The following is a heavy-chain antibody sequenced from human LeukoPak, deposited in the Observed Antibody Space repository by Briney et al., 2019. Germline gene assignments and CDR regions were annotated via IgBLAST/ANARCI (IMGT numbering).Heavy chain of an antibody. D-gene: IGHD2-2*01. CDR1: GFTFGSPW. V-gene: IGHV3-74*01. Sequence: PGGSLRLSCAASGFTFGSPWMHWVRQAPGKGLVWVSRINSDGSSTSYADSVKGRFTISRDNAKNTLYLQMNSLRAEDTAVYYCARVQHYYCSSSSCYRYFDYWGQVTLVTVS. J-gene: IGHJ4*02. CDR2: INSDGSST. CDR3: ARVQHYYCSSSSCYRYFDY.